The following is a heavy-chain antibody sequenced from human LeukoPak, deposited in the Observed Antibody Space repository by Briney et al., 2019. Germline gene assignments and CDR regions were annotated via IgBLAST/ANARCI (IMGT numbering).Heavy chain of an antibody. CDR2: ISASGDAT. J-gene: IGHJ4*02. D-gene: IGHD3-22*01. CDR1: GFTFSSYG. Sequence: PGGSLRLSCAASGFTFSSYGMSWVRQAPGKGLECVSIISASGDATKYADSVEGRFTISRDNSKNTLYLQMNSLRAEDTAVYYCAKGNDSSGYYLTFDYWGQGTLVAVSS. V-gene: IGHV3-23*01. CDR3: AKGNDSSGYYLTFDY.